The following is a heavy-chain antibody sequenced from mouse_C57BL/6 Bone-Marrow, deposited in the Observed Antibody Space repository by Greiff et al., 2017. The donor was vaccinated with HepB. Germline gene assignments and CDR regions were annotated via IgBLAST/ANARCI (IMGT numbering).Heavy chain of an antibody. V-gene: IGHV1-18*01. D-gene: IGHD2-3*01. CDR2: INPNNGGT. Sequence: EVHLVESGPELVKPGASVKIPCKASGYTFTDYNMDWVKQSHGKSLEWIGDINPNNGGTIYNQKFKGKATLTVDKSSSTAYMELRSLTSEDTAVYYCARRDDGYLDWYFDVWGTGTTVTVSS. CDR1: GYTFTDYN. CDR3: ARRDDGYLDWYFDV. J-gene: IGHJ1*03.